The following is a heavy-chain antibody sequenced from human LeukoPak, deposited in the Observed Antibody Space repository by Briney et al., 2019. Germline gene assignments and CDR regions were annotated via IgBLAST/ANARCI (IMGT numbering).Heavy chain of an antibody. CDR1: GGSISSYY. CDR2: IYYSGST. Sequence: SETLSLTCTVSGGSISSYYWSWIRQPPGKGLEWIGYIYYSGSTNYNPSLKSRVTISVGTSKNQFSLKLSSVTAADTAVYYCARLSDIVVVPDATPLFDYWGQGTLVTVSS. CDR3: ARLSDIVVVPDATPLFDY. J-gene: IGHJ4*02. D-gene: IGHD2-2*01. V-gene: IGHV4-59*08.